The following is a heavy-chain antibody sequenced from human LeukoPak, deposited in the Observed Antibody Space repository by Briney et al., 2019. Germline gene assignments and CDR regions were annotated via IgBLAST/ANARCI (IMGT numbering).Heavy chain of an antibody. J-gene: IGHJ4*02. CDR3: ARGLIGSGTSRWYQYYFDY. CDR1: GYTFTSYD. V-gene: IGHV1-8*03. D-gene: IGHD1-26*01. CDR2: MNPNSGNT. Sequence: ASVKVSCKASGYTFTSYDINWVRQATGQGLEWMGWMNPNSGNTGYAQKFQGRVTITRNTSISTAYMELSSLRSEDTAVYYCARGLIGSGTSRWYQYYFDYWGQGTLVTVSS.